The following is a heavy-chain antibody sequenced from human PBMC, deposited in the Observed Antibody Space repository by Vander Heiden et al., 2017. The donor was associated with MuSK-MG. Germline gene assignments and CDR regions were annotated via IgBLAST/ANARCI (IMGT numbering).Heavy chain of an antibody. V-gene: IGHV3-9*03. J-gene: IGHJ4*02. CDR3: AKESSEGFDY. Sequence: EVQLVESGGGLVQPGRSLRLSCAASGFTFDDYAMHWVRQAPGKGLEWVSGISWNSGSIGYADSVKGRFTISRDNAKNSLYLQMNSLRAEDMALYYCAKESSEGFDYWGQGTLVTVSS. CDR2: ISWNSGSI. CDR1: GFTFDDYA.